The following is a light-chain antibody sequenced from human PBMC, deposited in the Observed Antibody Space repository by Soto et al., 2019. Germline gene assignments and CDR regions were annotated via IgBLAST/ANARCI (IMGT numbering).Light chain of an antibody. CDR2: DIS. V-gene: IGKV3-11*01. CDR1: QSVSGY. CDR3: QHRSSWPIT. J-gene: IGKJ5*01. Sequence: EIVLTQSPGTLSLSPGERATLSCRASQSVSGYLAWYQQKPGQAPRLLIYDISKRATGIPARFSGSGSATDFTLTISSLEPEDFAVYYCQHRSSWPITFGQGTRLEMK.